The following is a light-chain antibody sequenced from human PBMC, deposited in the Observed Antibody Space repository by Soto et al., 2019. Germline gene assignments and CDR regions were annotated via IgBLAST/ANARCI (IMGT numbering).Light chain of an antibody. J-gene: IGLJ3*02. CDR3: SSYTTATTWV. Sequence: QSVLTQPASVSGSPGQSITISCTGTSSDVGGYNFVSWYQHHPGKAPKLMIYEVSNRPSGASDRFSGSKSANTASLTISGLQAEDEADYYCSSYTTATTWVFGGGTKLTVL. CDR1: SSDVGGYNF. CDR2: EVS. V-gene: IGLV2-14*01.